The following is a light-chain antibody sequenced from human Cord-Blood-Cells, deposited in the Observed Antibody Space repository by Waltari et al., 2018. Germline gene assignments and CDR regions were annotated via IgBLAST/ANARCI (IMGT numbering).Light chain of an antibody. Sequence: QSALTQPASVSGSPGQSITISCTGTSSDAGGYNYVPWYQQHPGKAPKLMIYDVSKRPPGVSNRFSGSKSGNTASLTISGLQAEDEADYYCSSYTSSSTFVFGTGTKVTVL. CDR1: SSDAGGYNY. V-gene: IGLV2-14*01. CDR2: DVS. J-gene: IGLJ1*01. CDR3: SSYTSSSTFV.